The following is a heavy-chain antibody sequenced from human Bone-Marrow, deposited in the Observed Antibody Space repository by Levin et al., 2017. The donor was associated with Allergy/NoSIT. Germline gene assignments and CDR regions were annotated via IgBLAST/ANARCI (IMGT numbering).Heavy chain of an antibody. Sequence: SCAASGFTFSSYAMHWVRQAPGKGLEWVAVISYDGSNKYYADSVKGRFTISRDNSKNTLYLQMNSLRAEDTAVYYCARDIVRYNWNDVGADYWGQGTLVTVSS. J-gene: IGHJ4*02. D-gene: IGHD1-1*01. CDR2: ISYDGSNK. V-gene: IGHV3-30-3*01. CDR3: ARDIVRYNWNDVGADY. CDR1: GFTFSSYA.